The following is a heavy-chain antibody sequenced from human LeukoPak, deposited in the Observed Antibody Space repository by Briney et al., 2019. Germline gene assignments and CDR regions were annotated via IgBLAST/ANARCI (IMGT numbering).Heavy chain of an antibody. J-gene: IGHJ5*02. V-gene: IGHV1-18*01. CDR2: ISGYNGNT. CDR3: ARGPRITISNLGRLVDP. CDR1: GYTFTTYN. D-gene: IGHD3-9*01. Sequence: ASVKVSCKASGYTFTTYNINWVRQAPGQGLEWMGWISGYNGNTNYAQKLQGRVTMTRNTSISTAYMELSSLRSEDTAVYYCARGPRITISNLGRLVDPWGQGTLVTVSS.